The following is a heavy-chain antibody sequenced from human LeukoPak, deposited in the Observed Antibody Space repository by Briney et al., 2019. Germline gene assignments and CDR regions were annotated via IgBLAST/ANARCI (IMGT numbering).Heavy chain of an antibody. CDR1: GDSISSYY. CDR3: ARWFGRFLDH. Sequence: SETLSLTCTVSGDSISSYYWSWIRQPPGKGLEWIGYIYYSGSTNYNPSLKSRVTISVDTSKNQFSLKLSSVTAADTAVYYCARWFGRFLDHWGQGTLVTVSS. J-gene: IGHJ4*02. CDR2: IYYSGST. V-gene: IGHV4-59*01. D-gene: IGHD3-10*01.